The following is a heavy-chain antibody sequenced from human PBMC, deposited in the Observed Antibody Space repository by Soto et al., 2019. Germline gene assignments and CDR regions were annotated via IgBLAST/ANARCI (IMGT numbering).Heavy chain of an antibody. D-gene: IGHD5-18*01. CDR3: ARMAAMVDFDY. CDR1: GFTFSSYG. CDR2: IWYDGSNK. Sequence: QVQLVESGGGVVQPGRSLRLSCAASGFTFSSYGMHWVRQAPGKGLEWVAVIWYDGSNKYYADSVKGRVTISRDNSKNTLYLQMNSLRAEDTAVYYCARMAAMVDFDYWGQGTLVTVSS. J-gene: IGHJ4*02. V-gene: IGHV3-33*01.